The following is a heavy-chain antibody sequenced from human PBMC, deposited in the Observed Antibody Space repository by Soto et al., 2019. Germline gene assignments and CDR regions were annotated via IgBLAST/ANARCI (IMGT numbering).Heavy chain of an antibody. CDR2: IKSKTDGGTT. V-gene: IGHV3-15*01. Sequence: GGSLRLSCAASGFTFSNAWMSWVRQAPGKGLEWVGRIKSKTDGGTTDYAAPVKGRFTISRDDSKNTLYLQMNSLKTEDTAVYYCTTAGGYDSYYYYYYYMDVWGKGTTVTVSS. J-gene: IGHJ6*03. CDR1: GFTFSNAW. CDR3: TTAGGYDSYYYYYYYMDV. D-gene: IGHD5-12*01.